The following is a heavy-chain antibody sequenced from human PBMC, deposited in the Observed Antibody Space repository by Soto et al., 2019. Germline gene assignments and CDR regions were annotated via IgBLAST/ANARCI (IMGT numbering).Heavy chain of an antibody. J-gene: IGHJ4*02. V-gene: IGHV4-39*01. Sequence: QLQLQESGPGLVKPSETLSLTCSVSDDSINSDKYYWGWILQPPGKGLEWIGSIYYRGNAYYNPSLQTRVTISLDKSKSQLSLKLNSVTAADSAVYFCARLEGLATISYYFDFWGPGALVTVSS. D-gene: IGHD5-12*01. CDR1: DDSINSDKYY. CDR2: IYYRGNA. CDR3: ARLEGLATISYYFDF.